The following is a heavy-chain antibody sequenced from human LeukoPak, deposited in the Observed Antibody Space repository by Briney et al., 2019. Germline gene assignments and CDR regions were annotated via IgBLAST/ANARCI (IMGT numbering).Heavy chain of an antibody. Sequence: ASVKVSCKASVYTFTRYYMRWERQAPGQGLEWMGWINPNSGGTNYAQKFQGRVTMTRDTSISTAYMELSRLRSDDTAVYYCAIVGYAPLLSFDYWGQGTLVTVSS. CDR2: INPNSGGT. J-gene: IGHJ4*02. D-gene: IGHD5-12*01. V-gene: IGHV1-2*02. CDR1: VYTFTRYY. CDR3: AIVGYAPLLSFDY.